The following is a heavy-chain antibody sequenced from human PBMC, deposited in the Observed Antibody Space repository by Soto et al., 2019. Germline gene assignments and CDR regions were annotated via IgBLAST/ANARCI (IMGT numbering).Heavy chain of an antibody. CDR1: GFTFSSYA. Sequence: SGGSLRLSCAASGFTFSSYAMSWVRQAPGKGLEWVSAISGSGGSTYYADSVKGRFTISRDNSKNTLYLQMNSLRAEDTAVYYCAKSISSYYYDSRPFDYWGQGTLVTVSS. V-gene: IGHV3-23*01. D-gene: IGHD3-22*01. CDR3: AKSISSYYYDSRPFDY. J-gene: IGHJ4*02. CDR2: ISGSGGST.